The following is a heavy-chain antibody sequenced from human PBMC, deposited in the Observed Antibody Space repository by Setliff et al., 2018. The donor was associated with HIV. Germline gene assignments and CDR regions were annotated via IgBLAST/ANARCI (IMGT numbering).Heavy chain of an antibody. CDR2: IIPFLGIP. D-gene: IGHD6-19*01. Sequence: SVKVSCKASGSPFSRYPIKWVRRAPGQGLEWMGGIIPFLGIPNYAQKFQGRVTITADESTNTAYMELRNLRSDDTAVYYCARLGTDSSGWYYFDYWGQGTLVTVSS. J-gene: IGHJ4*02. CDR3: ARLGTDSSGWYYFDY. CDR1: GSPFSRYP. V-gene: IGHV1-69*10.